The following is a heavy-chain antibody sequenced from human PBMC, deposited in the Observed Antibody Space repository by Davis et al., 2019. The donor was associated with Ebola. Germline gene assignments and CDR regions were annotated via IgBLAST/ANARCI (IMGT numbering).Heavy chain of an antibody. Sequence: SVKVSCKSSGDTFVSFAVSWVRQTPGRGLEWMGGIIPMFRSPKYAQRFLDRVTITADESTKTVYMEMRSLTPEDTAVYFCARGRTGFYYDSSDSPHWFDPWGQGTQVTVSS. CDR2: IIPMFRSP. D-gene: IGHD3-22*01. CDR1: GDTFVSFA. J-gene: IGHJ5*02. V-gene: IGHV1-69*13. CDR3: ARGRTGFYYDSSDSPHWFDP.